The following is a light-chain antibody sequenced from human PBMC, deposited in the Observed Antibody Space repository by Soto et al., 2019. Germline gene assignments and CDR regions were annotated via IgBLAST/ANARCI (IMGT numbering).Light chain of an antibody. CDR1: QSIRSNY. V-gene: IGKV3-20*01. Sequence: EIVMTQSPATLSVSPGERATLSCRASQSIRSNYLAWYQQKLGQAPRLLIYGTSSRDTGIPDRFSGSGSGTDGTLTISRLEPEDFAVYYCQQHGSSSWTFGQGTKVDIK. CDR3: QQHGSSSWT. CDR2: GTS. J-gene: IGKJ1*01.